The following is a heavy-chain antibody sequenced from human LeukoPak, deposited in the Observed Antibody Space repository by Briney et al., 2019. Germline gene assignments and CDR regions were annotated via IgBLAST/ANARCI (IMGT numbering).Heavy chain of an antibody. CDR1: GFTYSSYA. V-gene: IGHV3-23*01. CDR2: ISGSGGST. CDR3: AKVGLERHQFDY. J-gene: IGHJ4*02. D-gene: IGHD1-1*01. Sequence: GGSLRLSCAASGFTYSSYAMSWVRQAPGKGLEWVSAISGSGGSTYYADSVKGRFTISRDNSKNTLYLQMNSLRAEDTAVYYCAKVGLERHQFDYWGQGTLVTVSS.